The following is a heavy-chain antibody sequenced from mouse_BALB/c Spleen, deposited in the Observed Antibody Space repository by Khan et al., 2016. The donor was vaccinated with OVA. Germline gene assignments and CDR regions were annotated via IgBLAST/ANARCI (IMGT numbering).Heavy chain of an antibody. D-gene: IGHD2-4*01. V-gene: IGHV9-3-1*01. CDR3: VKGDDYDGTD. CDR2: INTYTGET. Sequence: QIQLVQSGPELKKPGEMVKISCKASGYTFTNYGMNWVKQAPGKGLKWMGWINTYTGETTYTDDFKGRFAFSLETSATTAYLQINSLKNEDTAKYFCVKGDDYDGTDWGQGTLVTVST. CDR1: GYTFTNYG. J-gene: IGHJ3*01.